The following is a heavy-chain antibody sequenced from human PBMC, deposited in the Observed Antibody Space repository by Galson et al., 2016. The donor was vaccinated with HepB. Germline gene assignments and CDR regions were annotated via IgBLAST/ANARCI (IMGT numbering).Heavy chain of an antibody. D-gene: IGHD3-10*01. J-gene: IGHJ3*02. Sequence: ASGFSFSGDYMSWVRQAPGKGLEWVSVLYRDGSTYYADSVEGRFTISRDNSRNTLYLQMNSLRAEDTAMYYCARNMYGAATNYIGDVFDIWGQGTMVTVSS. CDR1: GFSFSGDY. CDR3: ARNMYGAATNYIGDVFDI. CDR2: LYRDGST. V-gene: IGHV3-53*01.